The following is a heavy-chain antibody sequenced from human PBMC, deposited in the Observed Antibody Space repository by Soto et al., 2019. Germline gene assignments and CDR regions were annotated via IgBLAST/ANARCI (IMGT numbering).Heavy chain of an antibody. CDR3: ARVRDSRLNWFDP. CDR2: IIPIFGTA. J-gene: IGHJ5*02. CDR1: GVTFSSYA. Sequence: SVKVSCKASGVTFSSYAISWVRRAPGQGLEWMGGIIPIFGTANYAQKFQGRVTITADESTSTAYMELSSLRSEDTAVYYCARVRDSRLNWFDPWGQGTLVTVSS. V-gene: IGHV1-69*13. D-gene: IGHD6-13*01.